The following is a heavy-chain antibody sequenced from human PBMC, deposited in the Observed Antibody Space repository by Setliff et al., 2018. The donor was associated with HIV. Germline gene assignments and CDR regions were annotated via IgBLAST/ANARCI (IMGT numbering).Heavy chain of an antibody. CDR2: IYNSGNS. CDR1: GDSISNHY. V-gene: IGHV4-59*11. Sequence: SETLSLTCNVSGDSISNHYWNWIRQPPGKGLEWIATIYNSGNSVSNPSLKSRVTISVDTAKNQFSLTLNSVTAADTAVYYCARVEAKVRGATYGMDVWGQGTTVTVSS. CDR3: ARVEAKVRGATYGMDV. D-gene: IGHD3-10*01. J-gene: IGHJ6*02.